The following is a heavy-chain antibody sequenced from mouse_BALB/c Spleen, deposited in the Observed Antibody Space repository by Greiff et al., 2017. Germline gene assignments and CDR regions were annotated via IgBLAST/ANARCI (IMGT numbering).Heavy chain of an antibody. Sequence: QVQLKQPGAELVKPGASVKMSCKASGYTFTSYWMHWVKQRPGQGLEWIGVIDPSDSYTSYNQKFKGKATLTVDTSSSTAYMQLSSLTSEDSAVYYCTRGYRYYFDYWGQGTTLTVSS. CDR3: TRGYRYYFDY. CDR2: IDPSDSYT. D-gene: IGHD2-14*01. CDR1: GYTFTSYW. J-gene: IGHJ2*01. V-gene: IGHV1S127*01.